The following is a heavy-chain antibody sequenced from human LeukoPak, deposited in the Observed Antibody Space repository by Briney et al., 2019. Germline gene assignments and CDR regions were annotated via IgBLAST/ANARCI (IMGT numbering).Heavy chain of an antibody. CDR3: ARAGIAAAGTFDY. CDR2: IHYSGST. CDR1: DGSINNYY. V-gene: IGHV4-59*01. J-gene: IGHJ4*02. Sequence: SETLSLTCTVSDGSINNYYWTWIRQPPGKGLEWIGCIHYSGSTNYNPSLKSRVTISVDTSKNQFSLKLSSVTAADTAVYYCARAGIAAAGTFDYWGQGTLVTVSS. D-gene: IGHD6-13*01.